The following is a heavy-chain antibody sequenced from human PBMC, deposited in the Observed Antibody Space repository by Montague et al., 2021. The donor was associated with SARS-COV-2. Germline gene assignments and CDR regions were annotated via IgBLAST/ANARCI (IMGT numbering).Heavy chain of an antibody. Sequence: TLSLTCTVSGGSISSGSYYWNWIRQPAGKGLEWIGRIYTSGSTNYNPSLKSRVTISVATSKNQFSLKLISVTAADTAVYYCARESLHLTGYYNDYFDYWGQGALVTVSS. CDR3: ARESLHLTGYYNDYFDY. CDR2: IYTSGST. CDR1: GGSISSGSYY. V-gene: IGHV4-61*02. J-gene: IGHJ4*02. D-gene: IGHD3-9*01.